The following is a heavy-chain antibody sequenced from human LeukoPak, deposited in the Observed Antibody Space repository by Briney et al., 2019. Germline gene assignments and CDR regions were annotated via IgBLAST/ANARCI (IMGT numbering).Heavy chain of an antibody. CDR3: ARAPTDPYNWFDP. D-gene: IGHD1-1*01. J-gene: IGHJ5*02. CDR1: GYIFTSYW. Sequence: GESLKISCKGSGYIFTSYWIGWVRQMPGKGLEWMGIIYPGDSDTRYSPSFQGQVTISADKSISTAYLQWSSLKASDTAMYYCARAPTDPYNWFDPWGQGTLVTVSS. V-gene: IGHV5-51*01. CDR2: IYPGDSDT.